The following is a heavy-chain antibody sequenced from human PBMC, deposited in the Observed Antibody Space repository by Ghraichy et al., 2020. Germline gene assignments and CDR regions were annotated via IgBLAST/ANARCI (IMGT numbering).Heavy chain of an antibody. Sequence: ASVKVSCKVSGYTLSKLSMQWVRQVRGKGLEWMGGFDPEDGQPMYAENVQGRVTMTEDTSTDTVYMELNGLRSEDTAIYYCATGQGPRDETYTPFDYWGQGTLVTVSS. V-gene: IGHV1-24*01. D-gene: IGHD4-11*01. CDR1: GYTLSKLS. J-gene: IGHJ4*02. CDR2: FDPEDGQP. CDR3: ATGQGPRDETYTPFDY.